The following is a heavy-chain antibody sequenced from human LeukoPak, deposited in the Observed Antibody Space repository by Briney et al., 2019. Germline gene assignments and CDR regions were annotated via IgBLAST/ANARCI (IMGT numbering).Heavy chain of an antibody. CDR3: AREQTGTRGYYFNY. J-gene: IGHJ4*02. D-gene: IGHD1-1*01. CDR1: GGSISSYY. V-gene: IGHV4-59*01. CDR2: IYYSGST. Sequence: SETLSLTCTVSGGSISSYYWSWIRQPPGKRLEWIGYIYYSGSTNYNPSLKSRVTLSVDTSKNQFSLKLSSVTAADTAVYYCAREQTGTRGYYFNYWGQGTLVTVSS.